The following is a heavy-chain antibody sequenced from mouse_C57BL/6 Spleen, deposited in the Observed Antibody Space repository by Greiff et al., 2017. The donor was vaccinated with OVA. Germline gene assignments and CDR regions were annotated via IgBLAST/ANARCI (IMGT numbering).Heavy chain of an antibody. CDR2: INPNNGGT. CDR3: ARGPPYYGSSGYAMDY. CDR1: GYTFTDYN. Sequence: SGPELVKPGASVKIPCKASGYTFTDYNMDWVKQSHGKSLEWIGDINPNNGGTIYNQKFKGKATLTVDKSSSTAYMELRSLTSEDTAVYYCARGPPYYGSSGYAMDYWGQGTSVTVSS. D-gene: IGHD1-1*01. V-gene: IGHV1-18*01. J-gene: IGHJ4*01.